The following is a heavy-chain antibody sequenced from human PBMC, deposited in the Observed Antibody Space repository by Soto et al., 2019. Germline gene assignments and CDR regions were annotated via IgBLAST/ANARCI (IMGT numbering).Heavy chain of an antibody. J-gene: IGHJ4*02. CDR3: AKVAYYYDSSGYYLDY. D-gene: IGHD3-22*01. CDR1: GFTFDDYT. V-gene: IGHV3-43*01. Sequence: EVQLVESGGVVVQPGGSLRLSCAASGFTFDDYTMHWVRQAPGKGLEWVSLISWDGGSTYYADSVKGRFTISRDNSKNSLYLQMNRLRTEDTALYYCAKVAYYYDSSGYYLDYWGQGTLVTVSS. CDR2: ISWDGGST.